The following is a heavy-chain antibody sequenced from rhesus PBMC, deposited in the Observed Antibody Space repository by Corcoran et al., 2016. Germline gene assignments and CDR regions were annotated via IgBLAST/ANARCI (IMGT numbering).Heavy chain of an antibody. D-gene: IGHD6-25*01. CDR1: GYSISSGYD. J-gene: IGHJ4*01. CDR2: IYVSSGST. V-gene: IGHV4-76*01. CDR3: ARGSSGSWNVLDY. Sequence: QVQLQESGPGVVKPSETLSLTCAVSGYSISSGYDWSWIRQPPGKGLEWIGYIYVSSGSTNYNPSLKNRVTISKDTSKNQFSLKLSSVTAADTAVYYCARGSSGSWNVLDYWGQGVLVTVSS.